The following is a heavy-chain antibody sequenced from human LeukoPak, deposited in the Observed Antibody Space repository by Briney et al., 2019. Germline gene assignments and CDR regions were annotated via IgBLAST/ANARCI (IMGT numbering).Heavy chain of an antibody. CDR2: MNPNSGNT. J-gene: IGHJ4*02. D-gene: IGHD3-3*01. Sequence: GASVKVSCKASGYTFTSYDINWVRQATGRGLEWMGWMNPNSGNTGYAQKFQGRVTMTRNTSISTAYMELSSLRSEDTAVYYCARGEQYYDFWSGYYSPGDYWGQGTLVTVSS. CDR3: ARGEQYYDFWSGYYSPGDY. CDR1: GYTFTSYD. V-gene: IGHV1-8*01.